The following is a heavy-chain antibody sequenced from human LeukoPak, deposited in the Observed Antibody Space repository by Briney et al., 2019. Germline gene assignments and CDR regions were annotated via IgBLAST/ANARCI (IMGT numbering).Heavy chain of an antibody. J-gene: IGHJ6*02. D-gene: IGHD2-2*01. CDR2: INSDGSSA. Sequence: GGSLRLSCGASGFTFSSFWMHWVRQPPGKGLVWVSRINSDGSSASYADSVKGRFTISRDNAKNMLYLQMNSLRAEDTAVYYCAHHLSVVVPGAQYGMDVWGQGTTVTVSS. V-gene: IGHV3-74*01. CDR3: AHHLSVVVPGAQYGMDV. CDR1: GFTFSSFW.